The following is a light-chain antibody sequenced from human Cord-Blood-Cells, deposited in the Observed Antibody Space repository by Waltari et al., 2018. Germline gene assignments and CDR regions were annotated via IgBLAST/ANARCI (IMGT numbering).Light chain of an antibody. J-gene: IGLJ3*02. CDR2: QDS. V-gene: IGLV3-1*01. CDR3: QAWDSSTEGGV. CDR1: DLGAKY. Sequence: SYELTQPPSVSVSPVQPASITCSGHDLGAKYACWYQQKPGQSPVLVIYQDSKRPSGIPERFSGSNSGNTATLTISGTQAMDEADYYCQAWDSSTEGGVFGGGTKLTVL.